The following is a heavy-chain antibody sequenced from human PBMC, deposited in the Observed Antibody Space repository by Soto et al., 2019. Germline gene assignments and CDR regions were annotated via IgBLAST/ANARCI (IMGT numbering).Heavy chain of an antibody. Sequence: QVQLVESGGGVVQPGRSLRLSCAASGFTFSSYAMHWVRQAPGKGLEWVAVISYDGSNKYYADSVKGRFTISRDNSKNTLYLQMNSLRAEDTAVYYCARGYYDSSGYWLSAFDIWGQGTMFTVSS. CDR1: GFTFSSYA. CDR2: ISYDGSNK. V-gene: IGHV3-30-3*01. CDR3: ARGYYDSSGYWLSAFDI. J-gene: IGHJ3*02. D-gene: IGHD3-22*01.